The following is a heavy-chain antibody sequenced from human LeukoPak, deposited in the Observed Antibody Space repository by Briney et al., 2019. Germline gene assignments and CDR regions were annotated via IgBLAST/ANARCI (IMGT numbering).Heavy chain of an antibody. CDR2: IIPIFGTA. D-gene: IGHD2-2*01. J-gene: IGHJ6*04. CDR1: GGTFSSYA. CDR3: ARDILRGIVVVPAVNYYYYYGMDV. Sequence: GASVKVSCKASGGTFSSYAISWVRQAPGQGLEWMGGIIPIFGTANYAQKFQSRVTITADESTSTAYMELSSLRSEDTTVYYCARDILRGIVVVPAVNYYYYYGMDVWGKGTTVTVSS. V-gene: IGHV1-69*01.